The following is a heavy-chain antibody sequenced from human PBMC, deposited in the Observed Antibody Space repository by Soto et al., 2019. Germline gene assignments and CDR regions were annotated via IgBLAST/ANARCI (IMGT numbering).Heavy chain of an antibody. CDR3: ARGSLPLYSSGWENFDY. CDR2: TYYRSKWYN. D-gene: IGHD6-19*01. V-gene: IGHV6-1*01. CDR1: GDSVSSNSAA. J-gene: IGHJ4*02. Sequence: PSQTLSLTCVISGDSVSSNSAAWNWIRQSPSRGLEWLGRTYYRSKWYNDYAVSVKSRITINPDTSKNQFSLQLNSVTPEDTAVYYCARGSLPLYSSGWENFDYWGQGTLVTVSS.